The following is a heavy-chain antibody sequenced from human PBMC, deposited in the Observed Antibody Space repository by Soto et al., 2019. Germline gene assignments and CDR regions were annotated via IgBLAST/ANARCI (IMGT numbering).Heavy chain of an antibody. D-gene: IGHD2-15*01. Sequence: GGSLRLSCVTSGFTFTKYSMNWVRQAPGKGLEWVSYISYSGETKYYADSLKGRYAISRDDAKNSVYLQMNSLRDEDTAFYYCVRGVVVVVGSTAENFDHWGQGTLVTVSS. CDR2: ISYSGETK. V-gene: IGHV3-48*02. CDR3: VRGVVVVVGSTAENFDH. J-gene: IGHJ4*02. CDR1: GFTFTKYS.